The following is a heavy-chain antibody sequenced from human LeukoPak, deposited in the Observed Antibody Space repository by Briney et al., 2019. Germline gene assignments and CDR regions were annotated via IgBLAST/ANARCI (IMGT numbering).Heavy chain of an antibody. CDR3: ARGPRGSGWYGDY. CDR2: ISSSSGTI. D-gene: IGHD6-19*01. Sequence: PGGSLRLSCSASGFTSSSYNMNWVRQAPGKGLEWVSYISSSSGTIYYADSVKGRFTISRDNANNSLYLQMNSLRGEDTAVYYCARGPRGSGWYGDYWGQGTLVTVSS. J-gene: IGHJ4*02. CDR1: GFTSSSYN. V-gene: IGHV3-48*01.